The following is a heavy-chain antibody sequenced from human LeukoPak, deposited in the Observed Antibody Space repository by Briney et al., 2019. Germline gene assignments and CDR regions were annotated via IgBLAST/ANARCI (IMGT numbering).Heavy chain of an antibody. V-gene: IGHV1-2*02. CDR2: INPNSGGT. CDR3: ARTNTYYYDSSGYYHQDPFDC. CDR1: GYTFTGYY. D-gene: IGHD3-22*01. Sequence: ASVKVSCKASGYTFTGYYMHWVRQAPGQGLEWMGWINPNSGGTNYAQKFQGRVTMTKDTSISTAYMELSRLRSDDTAVYYCARTNTYYYDSSGYYHQDPFDCWGQGTLVTVSS. J-gene: IGHJ4*02.